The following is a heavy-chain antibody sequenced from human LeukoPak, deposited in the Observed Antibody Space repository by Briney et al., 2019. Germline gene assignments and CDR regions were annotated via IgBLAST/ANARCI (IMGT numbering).Heavy chain of an antibody. CDR2: IGRGGNTI. CDR1: GFSFSSSW. J-gene: IGHJ3*02. D-gene: IGHD1-26*01. Sequence: GGSLSLSCAASGFSFSSSWMTWVRQAPGKGLEWISYIGRGGNTIYYADSVKGRFTISRDNAKNSLYLQMNSLRADDTAVYYCAGDPIVGADDGFDIWGQGTMVTVSS. CDR3: AGDPIVGADDGFDI. V-gene: IGHV3-48*04.